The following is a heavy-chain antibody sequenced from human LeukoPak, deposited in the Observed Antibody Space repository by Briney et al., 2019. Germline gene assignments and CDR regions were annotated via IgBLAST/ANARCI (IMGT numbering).Heavy chain of an antibody. Sequence: TGGSLRLSCAASGFTFSAYWMSWVRQAPGKGLEWVANIKQDGSDKFYADSMKGRFTISRDNAKNSVYPQMDSLRVEDTAVYYCTRDYRGKDVWGRGTTVTVSS. CDR3: TRDYRGKDV. V-gene: IGHV3-7*01. CDR2: IKQDGSDK. J-gene: IGHJ6*02. CDR1: GFTFSAYW. D-gene: IGHD3-16*02.